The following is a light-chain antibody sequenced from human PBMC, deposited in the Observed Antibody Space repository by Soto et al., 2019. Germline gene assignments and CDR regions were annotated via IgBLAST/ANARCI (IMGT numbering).Light chain of an antibody. V-gene: IGKV3-20*01. CDR2: GAS. Sequence: EIVLTQSPGTLSLSLGERATLSCRASQSVSDNYLAWYQQKPGQTPRLLIYGASSRATGIPDRFSGSGSGTDFTLTISRLEPEDFAVYYCQQYGGSPLFSFGPGTKLDIK. CDR3: QQYGGSPLFS. CDR1: QSVSDNY. J-gene: IGKJ3*01.